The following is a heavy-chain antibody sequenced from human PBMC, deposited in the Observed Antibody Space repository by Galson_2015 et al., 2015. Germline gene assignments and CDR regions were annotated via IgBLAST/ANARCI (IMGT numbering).Heavy chain of an antibody. CDR3: AKDCGYSYGNYYYYGMDV. V-gene: IGHV3-9*01. J-gene: IGHJ6*02. CDR1: GFTFDDYA. Sequence: SLRLSCAASGFTFDDYAMHWVRQAPGKGLEWVSGISWSSGSIGYADSVKGRFTISRDNAKNSLYLQMNSLRAEDTALYYCAKDCGYSYGNYYYYGMDVWGQGTTVTVSS. D-gene: IGHD5-18*01. CDR2: ISWSSGSI.